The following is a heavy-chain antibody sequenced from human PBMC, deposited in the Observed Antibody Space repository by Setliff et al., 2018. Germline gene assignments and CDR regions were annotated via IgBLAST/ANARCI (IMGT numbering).Heavy chain of an antibody. CDR1: GGSVGNSHYY. J-gene: IGHJ3*02. CDR3: ARLPGYCNGGNCYGYYTFDI. V-gene: IGHV4-61*02. Sequence: SETLSLTCTVSGGSVGNSHYYWSWIRQPAGKGLEWIGRIYTTWSTNYNPSLKSRVTISLDTSKNQFSLKLSSVTAADTAVYYCARLPGYCNGGNCYGYYTFDIWGQGTMVTVSS. CDR2: IYTTWST. D-gene: IGHD2-15*01.